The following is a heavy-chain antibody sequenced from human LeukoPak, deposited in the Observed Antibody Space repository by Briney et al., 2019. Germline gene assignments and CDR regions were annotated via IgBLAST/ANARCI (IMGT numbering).Heavy chain of an antibody. Sequence: GGSLRLSCAASGFTFSSYAMSWVRQAPGKGLEWVSAISGSGGNTYYADSVKGRFTISRDNSKNTLYLQMNSLRAEDTAVYYCAKDLPRTDYGDNHDYWGQGTLVTVSS. CDR2: ISGSGGNT. J-gene: IGHJ4*02. V-gene: IGHV3-23*01. CDR3: AKDLPRTDYGDNHDY. CDR1: GFTFSSYA. D-gene: IGHD4-17*01.